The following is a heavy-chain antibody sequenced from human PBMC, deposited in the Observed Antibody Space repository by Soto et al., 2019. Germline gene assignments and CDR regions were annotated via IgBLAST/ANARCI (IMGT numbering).Heavy chain of an antibody. D-gene: IGHD2-2*01. V-gene: IGHV4-30-2*01. CDR3: DRVPDY. CDR2: IYHSGST. CDR1: GGSISSGGYS. Sequence: SETLSLTCAVSGGSISSGGYSCSWIRQPPGKGLEWIGYIYHSGSTYYNPSLKSRVTISVDRSKNQFSLKLSSVTAADTAVYYCDRVPDYWGQGILVTVS. J-gene: IGHJ4*02.